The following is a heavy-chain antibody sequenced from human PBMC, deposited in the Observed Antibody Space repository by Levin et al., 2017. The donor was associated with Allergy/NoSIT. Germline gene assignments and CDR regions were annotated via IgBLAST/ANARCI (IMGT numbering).Heavy chain of an antibody. J-gene: IGHJ4*02. D-gene: IGHD5-12*01. CDR1: GFSLTTSGVG. Sequence: SGPTLVKPTQTLTLTCTFSGFSLTTSGVGVGWIRQPPGKALEWLALIYWDDDKRYSPSLKSRLTITKDTSQNQVVLTMTNLAPMDTGTYFCAHSRKCHGGYGDIDSWGQGTLVTVSS. CDR2: IYWDDDK. V-gene: IGHV2-5*02. CDR3: AHSRKCHGGYGDIDS.